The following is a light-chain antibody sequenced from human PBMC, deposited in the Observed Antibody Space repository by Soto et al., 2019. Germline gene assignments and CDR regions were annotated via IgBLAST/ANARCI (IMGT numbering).Light chain of an antibody. CDR3: QSYDSSLSGYV. J-gene: IGLJ1*01. Sequence: QSALTQPPSVSGAPGQRVTISCTGSRSNIGANYDVHWYQQLPGTAPRLLIYANSNRPSGVPGRFSGSKSGTSASLAITGLQAEDEADYYCQSYDSSLSGYVFGTGTKLTVL. V-gene: IGLV1-40*01. CDR2: ANS. CDR1: RSNIGANYD.